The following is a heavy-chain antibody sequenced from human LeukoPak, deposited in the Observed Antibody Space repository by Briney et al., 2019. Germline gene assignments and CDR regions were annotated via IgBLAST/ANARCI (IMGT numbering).Heavy chain of an antibody. CDR3: ATLVATTRFDY. CDR2: IRQDGSEK. J-gene: IGHJ4*02. CDR1: GFTFSSYW. V-gene: IGHV3-7*01. D-gene: IGHD5-12*01. Sequence: PGGSLRLSCAASGFTFSSYWMSWVRQAPGKGLEWAANIRQDGSEKYYVDSVKGRFTISRDNAKNSLYLQMNSQRAEDTAVYYCATLVATTRFDYWGQGTLVTVSS.